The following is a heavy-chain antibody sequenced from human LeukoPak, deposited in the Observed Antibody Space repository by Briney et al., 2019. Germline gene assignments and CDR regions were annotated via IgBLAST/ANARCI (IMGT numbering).Heavy chain of an antibody. J-gene: IGHJ4*02. Sequence: SETLSLTCAVYGGSFSGYYWSWIRQPPGKGLEWIGEINHSGSTNYDPSLKSRVTISVDTSKNQFSLKLSSVTAADTAVYYCARVSKRWLQFPFDYWGQGTLVTVSS. D-gene: IGHD5-24*01. CDR3: ARVSKRWLQFPFDY. CDR2: INHSGST. V-gene: IGHV4-34*01. CDR1: GGSFSGYY.